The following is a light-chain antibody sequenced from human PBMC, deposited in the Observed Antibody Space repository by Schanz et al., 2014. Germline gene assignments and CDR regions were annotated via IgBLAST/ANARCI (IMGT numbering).Light chain of an antibody. CDR3: SSYTTSTTLV. CDR1: SSDVGGYNY. V-gene: IGLV2-8*01. Sequence: QSALTQPPSASGSPGQSVTISCTGTSSDVGGYNYVSWYQQHPGKVPKLMIYDVSNRPSGVPYRFSGSKSGNTASLTISGLQAEDEADYYCSSYTTSTTLVFGGGTKLTVL. J-gene: IGLJ2*01. CDR2: DVS.